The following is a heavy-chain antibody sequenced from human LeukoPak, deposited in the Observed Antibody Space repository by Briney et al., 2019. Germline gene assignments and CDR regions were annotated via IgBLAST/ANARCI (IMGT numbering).Heavy chain of an antibody. V-gene: IGHV4-4*07. J-gene: IGHJ6*02. CDR2: IYTSGST. D-gene: IGHD3-9*01. Sequence: PSETLSLTCTVSGGSIISYYWSWIRQPAGKGLEWTGRIYTSGSTNYNPSLKSRVTMSVDTSKNQFSLKLSSVTAADTAVYYCARDQNFDWLAGRYGMDVWGQGTTVTVSS. CDR1: GGSIISYY. CDR3: ARDQNFDWLAGRYGMDV.